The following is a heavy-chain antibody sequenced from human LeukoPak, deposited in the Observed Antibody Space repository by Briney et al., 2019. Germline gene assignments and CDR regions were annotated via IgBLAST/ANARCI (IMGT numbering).Heavy chain of an antibody. CDR2: IIPILGIA. CDR3: ARVSGYSSSDRTNWFDP. Sequence: VASVKVSCKASGCTFTGYYMHWVRQAPGQGLEWMGRIIPILGIANYAQKFQGRVTITADKSTSTAYMELSSLRSEDTAVYYCARVSGYSSSDRTNWFDPWGQGTLVTVSS. D-gene: IGHD6-13*01. V-gene: IGHV1-69*04. J-gene: IGHJ5*02. CDR1: GCTFTGYY.